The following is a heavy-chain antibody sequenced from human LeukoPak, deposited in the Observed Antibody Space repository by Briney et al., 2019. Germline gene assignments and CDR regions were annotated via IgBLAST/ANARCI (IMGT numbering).Heavy chain of an antibody. V-gene: IGHV3-30-3*01. D-gene: IGHD1-26*01. CDR1: GFTFSSYA. Sequence: GGSLRLSCAASGFTFSSYAMHWVRQAPGKGLEWVAVISYDGSNKYYADSVKGRFTISRDNSKNTLYLQMNSLRAEDTAVYYCARSGGSYPLRFADAFDIWGQGTMVTVSS. CDR2: ISYDGSNK. J-gene: IGHJ3*02. CDR3: ARSGGSYPLRFADAFDI.